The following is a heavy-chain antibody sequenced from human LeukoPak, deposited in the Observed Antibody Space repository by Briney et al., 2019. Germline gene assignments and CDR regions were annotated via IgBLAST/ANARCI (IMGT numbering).Heavy chain of an antibody. J-gene: IGHJ4*02. D-gene: IGHD3-22*01. V-gene: IGHV4-59*01. CDR3: ARSTWLLDK. CDR1: GGSISPYY. Sequence: PSETLSLTCTVSGGSISPYYWSWIRQSPGKGLEWIGYIYYSGSTNYNPSLKSRVTISLDTSKNQFSLKLSSVTAADTAVYYCARSTWLLDKWGPGTLVIVSS. CDR2: IYYSGST.